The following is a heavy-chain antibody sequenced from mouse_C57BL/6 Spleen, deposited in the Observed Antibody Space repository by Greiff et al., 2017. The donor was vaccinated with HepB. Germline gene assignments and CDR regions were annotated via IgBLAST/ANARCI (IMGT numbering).Heavy chain of an antibody. CDR1: GYTFTDYY. Sequence: EVQLQQSGPELVKPGASVKISCKASGYTFTDYYMNWVKQSHGKSLEWIGDINPNNGGTNYNQKFKGKATLTVDKSSSTAYMELRSLTSEDSAVYYCSRGPLRRGFDYWGQGTTLTVSS. CDR3: SRGPLRRGFDY. V-gene: IGHV1-26*01. D-gene: IGHD2-12*01. J-gene: IGHJ2*01. CDR2: INPNNGGT.